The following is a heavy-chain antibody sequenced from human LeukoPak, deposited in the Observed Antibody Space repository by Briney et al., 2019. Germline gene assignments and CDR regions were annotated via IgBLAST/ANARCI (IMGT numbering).Heavy chain of an antibody. V-gene: IGHV1-24*01. D-gene: IGHD3-10*01. J-gene: IGHJ3*02. Sequence: ASVKVSCKVSGYTPTELSMHWVRQAPGKGLEWMGGFDPEDGETIYAQKFQGRVTMTEDTSTDTAYMELSSLRSEDTAVYYCATGFYGSGPDAFDIWGQGTMVTVSS. CDR1: GYTPTELS. CDR2: FDPEDGET. CDR3: ATGFYGSGPDAFDI.